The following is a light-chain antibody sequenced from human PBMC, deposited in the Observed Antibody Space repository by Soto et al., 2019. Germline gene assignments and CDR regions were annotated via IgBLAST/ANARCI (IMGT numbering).Light chain of an antibody. V-gene: IGLV2-11*01. CDR3: CSYAGSYTVV. J-gene: IGLJ2*01. CDR2: DVS. CDR1: SSDVGRYNS. Sequence: QSALTQPRSVSGSPGQSVTISCTGTSSDVGRYNSVSWYQQHPGKAPKLMIYDVSKRPSGVPDRFSGSKSGNTASLTISGLQAEDEADYYCCSYAGSYTVVFGGGTKLTVL.